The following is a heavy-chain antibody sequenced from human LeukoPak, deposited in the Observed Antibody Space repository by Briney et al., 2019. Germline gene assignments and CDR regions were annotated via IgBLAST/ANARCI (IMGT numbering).Heavy chain of an antibody. J-gene: IGHJ4*02. D-gene: IGHD3-22*01. CDR2: ISDTGRTT. V-gene: IGHV3-48*03. Sequence: GGSLRLSCAASGFTFSTYEMHWVRQAPGKGLEWISYISDTGRTTFYADSVKGRFTISRDNAKNSLYLQMNNLRGEDTAIYYCAGDRGYYDSSGYYYEVDYWGQGTLVTVSS. CDR3: AGDRGYYDSSGYYYEVDY. CDR1: GFTFSTYE.